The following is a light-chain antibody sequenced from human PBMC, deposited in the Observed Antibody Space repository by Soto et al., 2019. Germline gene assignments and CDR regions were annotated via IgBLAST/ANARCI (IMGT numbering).Light chain of an antibody. Sequence: EIVMTQFPATLSVSPGERATLSCRASQSVSSNLAWFQQKPGHAPRVLIYGISTRATGIPARFSGSGSETEFTLTISSLQSEDFAVYYCQQYNNWPLTFGGGTKVEIK. CDR1: QSVSSN. J-gene: IGKJ4*01. CDR3: QQYNNWPLT. CDR2: GIS. V-gene: IGKV3-15*01.